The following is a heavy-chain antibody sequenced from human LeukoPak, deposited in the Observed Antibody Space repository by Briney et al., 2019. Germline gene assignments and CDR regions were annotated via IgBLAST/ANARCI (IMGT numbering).Heavy chain of an antibody. Sequence: GGSLRLSCAASGFTFSSYAMSWVRQAPGKGLEWVSAISDSGGRTYYADSVKGRFTISRDNSKNTLFLQMNSLRAEDTAVYYCAKDTSSRRITIFGVVIRYFDYWGQGTLVTVSS. CDR2: ISDSGGRT. D-gene: IGHD3-3*01. J-gene: IGHJ4*02. V-gene: IGHV3-23*01. CDR1: GFTFSSYA. CDR3: AKDTSSRRITIFGVVIRYFDY.